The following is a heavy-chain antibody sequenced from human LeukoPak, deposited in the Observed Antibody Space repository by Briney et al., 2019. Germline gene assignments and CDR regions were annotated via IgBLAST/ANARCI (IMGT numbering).Heavy chain of an antibody. D-gene: IGHD3-3*01. CDR1: GGSISSGDYY. CDR3: ARAEPYDFWSGSRYFQH. V-gene: IGHV4-30-4*01. J-gene: IGHJ1*01. Sequence: SQTLSLTCTVSGGSISSGDYYWSWIRQPPGKGLEWIGYIYYSGSTYYNPSLKSRVTISVDTSKNQFSLKLSSVTAADTAVYYCARAEPYDFWSGSRYFQHWGQGTLVTVSS. CDR2: IYYSGST.